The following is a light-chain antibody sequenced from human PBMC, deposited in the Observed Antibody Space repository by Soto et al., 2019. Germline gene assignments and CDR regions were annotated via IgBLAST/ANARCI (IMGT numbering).Light chain of an antibody. V-gene: IGLV2-8*01. CDR3: SSYAGSNNLVV. Sequence: QSALTQPPSASGSPGQSVTISCTGTSSDVGGYHYVSWYQQHPGKAPKLIIYEVSKRPSGVPDRFSGSKSGNTASLTVSGLQAEDESDYYCSSYAGSNNLVVFGGGTKVTVL. CDR1: SSDVGGYHY. J-gene: IGLJ2*01. CDR2: EVS.